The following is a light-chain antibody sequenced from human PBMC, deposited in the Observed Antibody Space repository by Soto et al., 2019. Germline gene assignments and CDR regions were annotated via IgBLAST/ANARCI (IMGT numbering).Light chain of an antibody. J-gene: IGKJ5*01. CDR3: QQYGYIPT. CDR1: QNINNY. V-gene: IGKV1-33*01. CDR2: XSS. Sequence: DIHMSQSPSSLAASLGGRVTIPXQASQNINNYFNWYQQKPGRAPKXXIYXSSNLEAGVPSRFRGSGCGTDITFTISRLQPEDMETYYCQQYGYIPTFGQGTRLEI.